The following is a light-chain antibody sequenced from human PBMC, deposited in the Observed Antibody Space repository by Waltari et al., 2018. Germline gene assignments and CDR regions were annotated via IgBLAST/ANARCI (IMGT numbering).Light chain of an antibody. J-gene: IGKJ3*01. Sequence: DIVMTQSPDSLAVSLGERATINCKSSQSVSSNSYSKSYLAWYQQKPGQPPKVLISWASTRESGVPDRFSGSGSGTDFTLTISSLQAEDVAVYYCQQYYSSPPFTFGPGTKVDIK. CDR2: WAS. V-gene: IGKV4-1*01. CDR3: QQYYSSPPFT. CDR1: QSVSSNSYSKSY.